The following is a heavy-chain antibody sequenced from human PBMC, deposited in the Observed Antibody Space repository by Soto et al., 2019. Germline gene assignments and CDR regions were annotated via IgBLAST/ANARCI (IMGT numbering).Heavy chain of an antibody. J-gene: IGHJ4*02. D-gene: IGHD1-1*01. CDR1: GFNFDNYW. Sequence: PGGALRLSCAASGFNFDNYWMAWVRQAPGKGLEWVANIKQGGSDKNYVDSVKGRFTISRDNAKNSLYLQMNSLRAEDSAVYSCARDTTGILAYCGPGTLGTVS. V-gene: IGHV3-7*01. CDR2: IKQGGSDK. CDR3: ARDTTGILAY.